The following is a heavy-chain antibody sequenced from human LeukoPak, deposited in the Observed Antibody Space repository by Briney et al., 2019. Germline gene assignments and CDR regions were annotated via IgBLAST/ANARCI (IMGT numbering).Heavy chain of an antibody. V-gene: IGHV3-23*01. CDR2: VSGSGGRT. J-gene: IGHJ4*01. Sequence: GGSLRLSCVVSGFSFSSLAMTWLRQSPGKGLQWVATVSGSGGRTYYADSVKGRFTISRDNSRNILSLQMNNVRVDDTAIYYCATTRGFGSSWYVGFESWGHGTLVTVSS. D-gene: IGHD6-13*01. CDR3: ATTRGFGSSWYVGFES. CDR1: GFSFSSLA.